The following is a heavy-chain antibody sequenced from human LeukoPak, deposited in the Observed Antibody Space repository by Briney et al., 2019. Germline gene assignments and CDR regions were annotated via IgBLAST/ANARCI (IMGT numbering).Heavy chain of an antibody. CDR3: ASAPNMYYSDH. Sequence: SETLSLTCTSSGDSISHYYWSWIRHSPGRGLEWIGYVDYSGSTNYNPSLKSRVTISGDTSKKQFSLGLSSVTAADTAVYYCASAPNMYYSDHWGQGALVTVSS. CDR2: VDYSGST. J-gene: IGHJ4*02. CDR1: GDSISHYY. V-gene: IGHV4-59*12. D-gene: IGHD4/OR15-4a*01.